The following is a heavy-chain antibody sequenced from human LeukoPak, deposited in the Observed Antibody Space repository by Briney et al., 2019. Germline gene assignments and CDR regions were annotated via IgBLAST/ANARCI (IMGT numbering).Heavy chain of an antibody. CDR3: ARAYGDYGRPDY. CDR2: IYYSGST. CDR1: GGSISSGGYY. J-gene: IGHJ4*02. D-gene: IGHD4-17*01. V-gene: IGHV4-31*03. Sequence: SETLSLTCTVSGGSISSGGYYWSWIRQHPRKGLEWIGYIYYSGSTYYNPSLTSRVTISVDTSKNQFSLKLSSVTAADTAVYYCARAYGDYGRPDYWGQGTLVTVSS.